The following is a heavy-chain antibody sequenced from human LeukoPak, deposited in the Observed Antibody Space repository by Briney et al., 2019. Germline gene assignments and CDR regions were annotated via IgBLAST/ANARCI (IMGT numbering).Heavy chain of an antibody. J-gene: IGHJ6*03. CDR3: ARDHSSASYTYYYYYMDV. CDR1: GYTFTSYY. Sequence: ASVKVSCKASGYTFTSYYMHWVRQAPGQGLEWMGIINPSGGSTSYAQKFQGRVTMTRDMSTSTVYMELSSLRSEDTAIYYCARDHSSASYTYYYYYMDVWGKGTPVTVSS. CDR2: INPSGGST. D-gene: IGHD1-26*01. V-gene: IGHV1-46*01.